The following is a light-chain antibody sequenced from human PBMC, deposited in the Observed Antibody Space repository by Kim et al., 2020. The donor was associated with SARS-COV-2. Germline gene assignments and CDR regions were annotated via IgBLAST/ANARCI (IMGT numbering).Light chain of an antibody. CDR3: SSYTSSSTPYWV. J-gene: IGLJ3*02. Sequence: QSALTQPASVSGSPGQSITISCTGTSSDVGGYNYVSWYQQHPGKAPKLMIYDVSNRPSGVSNRFSGSKSGNTASLTISGLLAEDEADYYCSSYTSSSTPYWVFGGGTQLTVL. V-gene: IGLV2-14*03. CDR1: SSDVGGYNY. CDR2: DVS.